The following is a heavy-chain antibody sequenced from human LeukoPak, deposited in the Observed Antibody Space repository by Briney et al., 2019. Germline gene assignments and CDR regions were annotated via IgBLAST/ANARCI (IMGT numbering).Heavy chain of an antibody. J-gene: IGHJ4*02. V-gene: IGHV1-2*02. CDR1: GYTFTSYG. Sequence: ASVKVSCKASGYTFTSYGISWVRQAPGQGLEWMGWINPNSGGTNYAQKFQGRVTMTRDTSISTAYMELSRLRSDDTAVYYCARQQSSYYYDSSGYTPDYWGQGTLVTVSS. CDR2: INPNSGGT. D-gene: IGHD3-22*01. CDR3: ARQQSSYYYDSSGYTPDY.